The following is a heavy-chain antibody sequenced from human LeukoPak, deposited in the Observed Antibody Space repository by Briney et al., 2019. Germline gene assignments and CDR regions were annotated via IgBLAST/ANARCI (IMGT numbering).Heavy chain of an antibody. J-gene: IGHJ6*03. CDR3: ARDPSSRTASLYMDV. CDR1: GYTFTAYY. V-gene: IGHV1-2*02. Sequence: ASVKVSCKASGYTFTAYYMHWVRQAPGQGLEWMGWINPNSGGTNYAQKFQGRVTMTRDTPISTAYMELSRLRSDDTAVYYCARDPSSRTASLYMDVWGKGTTVTVSS. D-gene: IGHD6-13*01. CDR2: INPNSGGT.